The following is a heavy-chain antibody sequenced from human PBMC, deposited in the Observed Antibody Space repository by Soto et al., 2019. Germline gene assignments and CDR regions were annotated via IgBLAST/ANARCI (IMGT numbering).Heavy chain of an antibody. Sequence: SETLSLTCTVSGGSISSYYWSWIRQPPGKGLEWIGYIYYSGSTNYNPSLKSRVTISVDTSKNQFSLKLSSVTAADTAVYYCARVFCSGGSCRLDPWGQGTLVTVSS. CDR2: IYYSGST. V-gene: IGHV4-59*01. J-gene: IGHJ5*02. CDR3: ARVFCSGGSCRLDP. CDR1: GGSISSYY. D-gene: IGHD2-15*01.